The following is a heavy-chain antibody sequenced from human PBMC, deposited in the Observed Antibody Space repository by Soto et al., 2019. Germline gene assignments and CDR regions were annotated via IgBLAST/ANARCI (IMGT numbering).Heavy chain of an antibody. D-gene: IGHD2-15*01. Sequence: TLSLTRTVPGGPLTSGGSLWSWVRQHPGKGPEWIAFIGYSGATSYNPSLASRVTISADTYKSQFSLNLRSVTAADTAVYYCARGGASSKWFAPWGQGTLVTVSS. CDR1: GGPLTSGGSL. CDR2: IGYSGAT. J-gene: IGHJ5*02. CDR3: ARGGASSKWFAP. V-gene: IGHV4-31*03.